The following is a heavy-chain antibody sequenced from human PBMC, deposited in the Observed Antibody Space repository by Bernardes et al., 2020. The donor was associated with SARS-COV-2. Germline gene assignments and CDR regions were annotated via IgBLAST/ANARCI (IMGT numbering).Heavy chain of an antibody. CDR1: GFTVSSHY. Sequence: GGSLRLSCAASGFTVSSHYMSWVRQAPGKGLEWVSVIYRGGSTYYADSVKGRFTISRDNSKNTLYLQMNSLRAEDTAVYYCARRYSSRWAHDCWGQGTLVTVSS. V-gene: IGHV3-66*04. D-gene: IGHD6-13*01. CDR2: IYRGGST. CDR3: ARRYSSRWAHDC. J-gene: IGHJ4*02.